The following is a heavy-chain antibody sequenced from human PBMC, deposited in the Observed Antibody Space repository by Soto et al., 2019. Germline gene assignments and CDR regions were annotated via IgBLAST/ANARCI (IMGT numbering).Heavy chain of an antibody. CDR3: AKDGASGSYPPYYYFGMDV. V-gene: IGHV3-23*01. D-gene: IGHD1-26*01. CDR2: ISGSGGNA. CDR1: GFTLSSYA. J-gene: IGHJ6*02. Sequence: QPGGSVRLSCAASGFTLSSYAMSWVRQAPGKGLEWVSTISGSGGNAYYADSVKGRFSISRDNSKNTLRLQMNSLRADDTAVYYCAKDGASGSYPPYYYFGMDVWGQGTTVTVSS.